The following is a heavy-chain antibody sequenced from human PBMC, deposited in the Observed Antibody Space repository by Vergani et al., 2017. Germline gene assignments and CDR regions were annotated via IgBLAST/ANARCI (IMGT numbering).Heavy chain of an antibody. CDR3: AQGTVTTNDY. Sequence: EVQLLESGGGLVQPGGSLRLSCAASGFTFSSYAMSWVRQAPGKGLEWVSGISGSGDDTYYADSVKGRFTISRDNSKNTLYLQMNSLRAEDTAVYYCAQGTVTTNDYWGQGTLVTVSS. CDR2: ISGSGDDT. V-gene: IGHV3-23*01. CDR1: GFTFSSYA. D-gene: IGHD4-17*01. J-gene: IGHJ4*02.